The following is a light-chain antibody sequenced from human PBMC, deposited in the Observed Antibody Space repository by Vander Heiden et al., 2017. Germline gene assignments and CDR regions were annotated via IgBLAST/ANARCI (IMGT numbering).Light chain of an antibody. CDR1: SSDVGIYNL. CDR2: EVT. J-gene: IGLJ1*01. V-gene: IGLV2-23*02. Sequence: QSALTQPASVSGSPGQSITISCTGTSSDVGIYNLVSWYQQHAGKAPKLMIYEVTRRPSGVSDRFSGSKSDNTASLTISGLQAEDDAYYYCCSYASDHPYVFGTGTKDTVL. CDR3: CSYASDHPYV.